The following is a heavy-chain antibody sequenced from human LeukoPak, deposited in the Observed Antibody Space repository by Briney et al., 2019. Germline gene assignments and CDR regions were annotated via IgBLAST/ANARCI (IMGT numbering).Heavy chain of an antibody. J-gene: IGHJ4*02. CDR1: GFTFSSYW. CDR3: AKDRYFDSYGFLFDS. Sequence: PGGSLRLSCAASGFTFSSYWMHWVRQAPGKGLEWVAVILYDGSNKYYADSVKGRFTISRDNSKNTLYLQMNSLRAEDTAVYYCAKDRYFDSYGFLFDSWGQGTLVTVSS. V-gene: IGHV3-30*18. D-gene: IGHD3-22*01. CDR2: ILYDGSNK.